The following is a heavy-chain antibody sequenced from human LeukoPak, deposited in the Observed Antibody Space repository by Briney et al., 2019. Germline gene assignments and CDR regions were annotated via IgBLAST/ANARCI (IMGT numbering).Heavy chain of an antibody. CDR1: GGTFSSYS. V-gene: IGHV1-69*05. CDR3: ARGRLHPEYYFDY. Sequence: SVKVFCKASGGTFSSYSISWAREAPGQGLEWMGGIIPSLATATYTRKFQGGVTITTEESTSTAYMKLSSLRSEDTAVYYCARGRLHPEYYFDYWGQGTLVTVSS. J-gene: IGHJ4*02. CDR2: IIPSLATA. D-gene: IGHD2-15*01.